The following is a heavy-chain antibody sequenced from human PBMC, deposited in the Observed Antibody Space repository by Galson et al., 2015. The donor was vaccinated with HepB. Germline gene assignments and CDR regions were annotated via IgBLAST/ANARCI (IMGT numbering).Heavy chain of an antibody. CDR1: GYSFTSYW. V-gene: IGHV5-10-1*01. J-gene: IGHJ5*02. CDR3: ARSRGPIVVVPEGFDP. D-gene: IGHD2-2*01. CDR2: IDPSDSYT. Sequence: QSGAEVKKPGESLKISCKGSGYSFTSYWIGWVRQMPGKGLEWMGRIDPSDSYTNYSPSFQGHVTISADKSISTAYLQWSSLKASDTAMYYCARSRGPIVVVPEGFDPWGQGTLVTVSS.